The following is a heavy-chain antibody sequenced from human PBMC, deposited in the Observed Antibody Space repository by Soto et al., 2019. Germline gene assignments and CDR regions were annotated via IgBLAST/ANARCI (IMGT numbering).Heavy chain of an antibody. CDR2: IYYSGST. D-gene: IGHD1-26*01. J-gene: IGHJ5*02. Sequence: SETLSLTCTVSGGSISSSSYYWGWIRQPPGKGLEWIGSIYYSGSTYYNPSLKSRVTISVDTSKNQFSLKLSSVTAADTAVYYCANQVGALNWFDPWGQGTLVTVSS. CDR3: ANQVGALNWFDP. V-gene: IGHV4-39*01. CDR1: GGSISSSSYY.